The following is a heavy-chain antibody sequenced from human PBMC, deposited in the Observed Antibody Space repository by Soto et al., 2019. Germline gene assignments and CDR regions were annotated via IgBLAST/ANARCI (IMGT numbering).Heavy chain of an antibody. V-gene: IGHV3-23*01. Sequence: EVQLLESGGGLVQPGGSLRLSCAASRFTFSCYAMSWVRQAPGKGLEWVSAISGSGGSTYYADSVKGRFTISRDNSKNTLYLQMNSLRAEDTAVYYCAKVLVLPSYSYWDYWGQGTLVTVSS. CDR2: ISGSGGST. CDR1: RFTFSCYA. CDR3: AKVLVLPSYSYWDY. J-gene: IGHJ4*02. D-gene: IGHD2-21*01.